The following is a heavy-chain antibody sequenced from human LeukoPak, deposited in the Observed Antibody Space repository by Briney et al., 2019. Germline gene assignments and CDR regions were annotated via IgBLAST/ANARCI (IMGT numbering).Heavy chain of an antibody. CDR3: ARGRTMFDY. D-gene: IGHD1-7*01. CDR2: VYDSGST. V-gene: IGHV4-31*03. Sequence: SETLSLTCTVSGVSVSSGDYYWNWIRQHPGKGLEWIGYVYDSGSTQYNPSFKSRVMLSVDPSKNQFSLNLTSMTAADTAVYFCARGRTMFDYWGQGALVTVSS. J-gene: IGHJ4*02. CDR1: GVSVSSGDYY.